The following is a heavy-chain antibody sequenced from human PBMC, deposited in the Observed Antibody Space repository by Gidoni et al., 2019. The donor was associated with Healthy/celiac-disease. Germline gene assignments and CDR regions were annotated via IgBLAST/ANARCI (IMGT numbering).Heavy chain of an antibody. Sequence: QVQLVQSGAEVKKPGASVKVSCKASGYTFTSYGISWVRQAPGQGLEWMGWISAYNGNTNYAQKLQGRVTMTTDTSTSTAYRELRSLRSDDTAVYYCATTVRGYDSSGYYLDYWGQGTLVTVSS. CDR2: ISAYNGNT. J-gene: IGHJ4*02. V-gene: IGHV1-18*04. CDR1: GYTFTSYG. D-gene: IGHD3-22*01. CDR3: ATTVRGYDSSGYYLDY.